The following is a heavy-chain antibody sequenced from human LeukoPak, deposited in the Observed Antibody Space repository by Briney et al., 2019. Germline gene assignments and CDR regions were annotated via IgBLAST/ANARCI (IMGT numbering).Heavy chain of an antibody. Sequence: SSETLSLTCAVSGGSISRGGYSWSWIRQPPGKGLEWIGYIYHSGSTYYNPSLKSRVTISVDRSKNQFSLKLSSVTAADTAVYYCARVLSGCWFDPWGQGTLVTVSS. CDR1: GGSISRGGYS. CDR2: IYHSGST. CDR3: ARVLSGCWFDP. J-gene: IGHJ5*02. V-gene: IGHV4-30-2*01. D-gene: IGHD3-3*01.